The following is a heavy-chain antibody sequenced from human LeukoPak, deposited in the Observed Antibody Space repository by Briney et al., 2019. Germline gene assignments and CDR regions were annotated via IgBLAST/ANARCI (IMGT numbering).Heavy chain of an antibody. CDR1: GFTFSDYW. J-gene: IGHJ4*02. CDR2: IKQDGSEK. CDR3: ARGFVAAGLYYFDY. Sequence: GGSLRLSCAASGFTFSDYWMSWVRQAPGKGLEWVANIKQDGSEKYFVDSVKGRFTISRDNTKNSLYLQMNSLRAEDTAVYYCARGFVAAGLYYFDYWGQGTLVTVSS. D-gene: IGHD6-13*01. V-gene: IGHV3-7*01.